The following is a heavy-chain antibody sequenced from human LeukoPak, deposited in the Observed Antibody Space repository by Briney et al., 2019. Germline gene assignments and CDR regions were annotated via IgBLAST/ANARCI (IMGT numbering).Heavy chain of an antibody. D-gene: IGHD1-14*01. J-gene: IGHJ4*02. CDR2: INTDGTAT. V-gene: IGHV3-74*01. CDR1: GLTLSSYW. CDR3: VRDSNLSFDY. Sequence: GSLRLSCAASGLTLSSYWMHWVRRAPGKGLVWVSHINTDGTATTYADSVKGRFTISRDNAKNTLYLQMNSLRAEDTAVYYCVRDSNLSFDYWGQGALVTVSS.